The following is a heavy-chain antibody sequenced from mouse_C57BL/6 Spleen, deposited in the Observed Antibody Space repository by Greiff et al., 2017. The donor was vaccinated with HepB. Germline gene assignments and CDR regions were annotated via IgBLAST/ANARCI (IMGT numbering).Heavy chain of an antibody. CDR3: ARQFYYGNYDWFAY. CDR2: ISSGGSYT. D-gene: IGHD2-1*01. Sequence: EVKLVESGGDLVKPGGSLKLSCAASGFTFSSYGMSWVRQTPDKRLEWVATISSGGSYTYYPDSVKGRFTISRDNAKNTLYLQMSSLKSEDTAMYYCARQFYYGNYDWFAYWGQGTLVTVSA. CDR1: GFTFSSYG. J-gene: IGHJ3*01. V-gene: IGHV5-6*01.